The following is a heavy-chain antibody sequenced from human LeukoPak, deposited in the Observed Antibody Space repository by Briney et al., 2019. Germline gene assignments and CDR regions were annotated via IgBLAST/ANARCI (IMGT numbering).Heavy chain of an antibody. D-gene: IGHD1-26*01. V-gene: IGHV3-53*01. CDR1: GFTVSTTY. J-gene: IGHJ4*02. Sequence: GGSLRLSCAASGFTVSTTYMAWVRQAPEKGLEWVSFMCGTSNIYYADSVKGRFTISRDDSNNTLYLQMNSLEAADTAVYYCARGVLGLKPLDYWGQGTPVTVSS. CDR2: MCGTSNI. CDR3: ARGVLGLKPLDY.